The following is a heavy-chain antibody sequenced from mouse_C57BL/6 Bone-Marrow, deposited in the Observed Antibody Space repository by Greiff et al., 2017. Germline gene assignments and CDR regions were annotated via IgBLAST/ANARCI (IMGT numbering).Heavy chain of an antibody. J-gene: IGHJ3*01. V-gene: IGHV1-63*01. CDR1: GYTFTNYW. CDR2: LYPGGGYT. D-gene: IGHD1-1*01. Sequence: VQLQQSGAELVRPGTSVKMSCKASGYTFTNYWIGWAKQRPGHGLEWIGDLYPGGGYTTYNEKFKGKATLTADKSSSTAYMQFSSLTSEDSAIYYCARRGYYGSSYTWFAYWGQGTLVTVSA. CDR3: ARRGYYGSSYTWFAY.